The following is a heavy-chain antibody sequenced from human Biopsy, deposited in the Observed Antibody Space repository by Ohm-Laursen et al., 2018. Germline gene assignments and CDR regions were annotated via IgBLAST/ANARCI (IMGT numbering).Heavy chain of an antibody. CDR3: AREYPEGDV. D-gene: IGHD2-2*02. V-gene: IGHV1-69*04. CDR1: GGIFSSYA. J-gene: IGHJ6*02. CDR2: IIPLLGIT. Sequence: SSVKVSCKASGGIFSSYAMSWVRQAPGQGLEGMGRIIPLLGITNYAQKFQGRVTISADKSTSTAYMELSSLRSEDTAVYYCAREYPEGDVWGQGTKVTVSS.